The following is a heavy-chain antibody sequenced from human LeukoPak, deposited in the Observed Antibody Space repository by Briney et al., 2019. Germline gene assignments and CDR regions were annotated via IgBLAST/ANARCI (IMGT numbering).Heavy chain of an antibody. D-gene: IGHD3-9*01. Sequence: SETLSLTCAVSGYSISSGYYWGWIRQPPGKGLEWIGSIYHSGSTYYNPSLKSRVTISVDTSKNQFSLKLSSVTAADTAAYYCARLTKELRYFDWLCYFDYWGQGTLVTVSS. CDR3: ARLTKELRYFDWLCYFDY. V-gene: IGHV4-38-2*01. J-gene: IGHJ4*02. CDR2: IYHSGST. CDR1: GYSISSGYY.